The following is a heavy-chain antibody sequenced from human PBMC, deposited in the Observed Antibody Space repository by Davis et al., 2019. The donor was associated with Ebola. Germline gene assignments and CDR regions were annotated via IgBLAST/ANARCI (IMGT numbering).Heavy chain of an antibody. CDR3: ARVAVAGTLGWFDP. D-gene: IGHD6-19*01. CDR1: GFTFTRYW. CDR2: IYPSDSDT. Sequence: PGGSLRLSCMGSGFTFTRYWIGWVRQMPGKGLEWMGIIYPSDSDTRYSPPFEGQVTISADRSTAYLQWSSLKASDTAMYYCARVAVAGTLGWFDPWGQGTLVTVSS. V-gene: IGHV5-51*01. J-gene: IGHJ5*02.